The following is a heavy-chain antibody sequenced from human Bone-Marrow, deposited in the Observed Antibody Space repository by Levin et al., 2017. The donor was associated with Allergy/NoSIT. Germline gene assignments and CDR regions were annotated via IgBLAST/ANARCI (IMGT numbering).Heavy chain of an antibody. J-gene: IGHJ4*02. Sequence: PGGSLRLSCAASGFTFSSYDMHWVRQATGKGLEWVSAIGTAGDTYYPGSVKGRFTISRENAKNSLYLQMNSLRAGDTAVYYCARESWDSGLDYWGQGTLVTVSS. D-gene: IGHD6-25*01. CDR1: GFTFSSYD. CDR3: ARESWDSGLDY. CDR2: IGTAGDT. V-gene: IGHV3-13*01.